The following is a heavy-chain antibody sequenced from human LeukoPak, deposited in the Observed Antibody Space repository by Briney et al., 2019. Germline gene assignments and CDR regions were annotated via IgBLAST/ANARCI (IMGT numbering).Heavy chain of an antibody. J-gene: IGHJ4*02. CDR2: VNHIGRT. CDR1: GGSFSGYY. V-gene: IGHV4-34*01. CDR3: ARGSSYYDSSGYSDH. Sequence: SENLSLTCAVYGGSFSGYYWNWIRQPPGKGLEWIGEVNHIGRTNYNPSLKSRVTISVDTSKNQFSLMVRSVTAADTAVYYCARGSSYYDSSGYSDHWGQGTPVTVSS. D-gene: IGHD3-22*01.